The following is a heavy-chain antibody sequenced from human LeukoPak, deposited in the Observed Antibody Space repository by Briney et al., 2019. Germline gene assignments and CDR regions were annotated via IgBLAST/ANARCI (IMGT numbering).Heavy chain of an antibody. D-gene: IGHD2-21*01. CDR1: GGSISSSSYY. V-gene: IGHV4-39*01. CDR3: ARQNSRLGDCYDY. CDR2: IYYSGST. J-gene: IGHJ4*02. Sequence: PSETLSLTCTVSGGSISSSSYYWGWIRQPPRKGLEWIGSIYYSGSTYYNPSLKSRVTISVDTSKNQFSLKLSSVTAADTAVYYCARQNSRLGDCYDYWGQGTLVTVSS.